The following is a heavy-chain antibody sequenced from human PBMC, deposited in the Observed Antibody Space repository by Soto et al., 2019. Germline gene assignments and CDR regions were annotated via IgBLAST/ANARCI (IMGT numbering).Heavy chain of an antibody. J-gene: IGHJ4*02. Sequence: QVQLVQSGAEVKKPGSSVKVSCKASGGMFYSSAINWVRQAPGQGIEWMGGIVPMNGSPKYEQAFQARVTITADASATPAYLDVSGLTSEDTAVYYCTFATNWPYQLTRYWGRGTMVTFSS. CDR1: GGMFYSSA. CDR2: IVPMNGSP. V-gene: IGHV1-69*01. D-gene: IGHD2-2*01. CDR3: TFATNWPYQLTRY.